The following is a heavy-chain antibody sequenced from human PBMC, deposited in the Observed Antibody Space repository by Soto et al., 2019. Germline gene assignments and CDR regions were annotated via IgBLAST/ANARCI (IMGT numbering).Heavy chain of an antibody. CDR3: ARDLPAAEDY. CDR2: ISYDGSNK. CDR1: GFTFSSYA. Sequence: PGGSLILSCAASGFTFSSYAMHWVRQAPGKGLEWVAVISYDGSNKYYADSVKGRFTISRDNSKNTLYLQMNSLRAEDTAVYYCARDLPAAEDYWGQGTLVTVSS. V-gene: IGHV3-30-3*01. D-gene: IGHD6-25*01. J-gene: IGHJ4*02.